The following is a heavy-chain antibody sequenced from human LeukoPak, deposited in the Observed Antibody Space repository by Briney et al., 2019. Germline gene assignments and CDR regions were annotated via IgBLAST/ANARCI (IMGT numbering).Heavy chain of an antibody. CDR2: ITSSLSYI. V-gene: IGHV3-21*01. J-gene: IGHJ6*02. CDR1: GFTFKTYT. D-gene: IGHD2-2*01. CDR3: ARDFGRTSDWQPRLYYGMDV. Sequence: GGSLRLSWAASGFTFKTYTMNWVRQAPGKGLEWVSSITSSLSYISYADSVKGRFTISRDNAKNSLSLQMNSLRAEDTAVYYCARDFGRTSDWQPRLYYGMDVWGQGTTVTVSS.